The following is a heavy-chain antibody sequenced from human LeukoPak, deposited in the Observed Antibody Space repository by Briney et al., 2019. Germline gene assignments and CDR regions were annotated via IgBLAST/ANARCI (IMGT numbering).Heavy chain of an antibody. V-gene: IGHV3-23*01. J-gene: IGHJ3*02. Sequence: GGSLSLSCAASGFTFSVYALSWVRQAPGKGLEWVSAISGSGGSTYYAYSVKGRFTISRDNAKNSLYLQMNSLRAEDTAVYYCAREYQHAFDIWGQGTMVTVSS. D-gene: IGHD3-22*01. CDR3: AREYQHAFDI. CDR2: ISGSGGST. CDR1: GFTFSVYA.